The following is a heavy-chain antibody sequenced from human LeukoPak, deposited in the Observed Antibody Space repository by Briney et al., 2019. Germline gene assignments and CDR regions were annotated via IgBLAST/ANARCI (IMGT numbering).Heavy chain of an antibody. CDR3: ARDYVVVPAAIGWFDP. D-gene: IGHD2-2*01. V-gene: IGHV1-46*01. J-gene: IGHJ5*02. CDR2: INPSGGST. Sequence: ASVKVSCKASGYTFTSYDINWVRQAPGQGLEWMGIINPSGGSTSYAQKFQGRVTMTRDTSTSTVYMELSSLRSEDTAVYYCARDYVVVPAAIGWFDPWGQGTLVTVSS. CDR1: GYTFTSYD.